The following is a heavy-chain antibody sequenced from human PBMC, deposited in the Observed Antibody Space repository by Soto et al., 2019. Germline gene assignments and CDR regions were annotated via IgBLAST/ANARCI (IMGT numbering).Heavy chain of an antibody. CDR1: GGSISSSSYY. Sequence: SETLSLTCTVSGGSISSSSYYWGWIRQPPGKGLEWIGSIYYSGSTYYNPSLKSRVTISVDTSKNQFSLKLSSVTAADTAVYYCASTLIAVAGTNVSFDYWGQGTLVTVSS. D-gene: IGHD6-19*01. J-gene: IGHJ4*02. CDR3: ASTLIAVAGTNVSFDY. V-gene: IGHV4-39*01. CDR2: IYYSGST.